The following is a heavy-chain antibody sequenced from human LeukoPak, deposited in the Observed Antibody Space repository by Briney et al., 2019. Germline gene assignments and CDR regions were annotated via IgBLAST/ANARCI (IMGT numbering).Heavy chain of an antibody. D-gene: IGHD4-23*01. J-gene: IGHJ4*02. CDR3: ARGSKNYGGNSGGSY. CDR1: GYTFTSYD. CDR2: MNPNSGNT. Sequence: ASVKVSCKASGYTFTSYDINWVRQATGQGLEWIGWMNPNSGNTGYAQKFQGRVTITRNTSISTAYMELSSLRSEDTAVYYCARGSKNYGGNSGGSYWGQGTLVTVSS. V-gene: IGHV1-8*03.